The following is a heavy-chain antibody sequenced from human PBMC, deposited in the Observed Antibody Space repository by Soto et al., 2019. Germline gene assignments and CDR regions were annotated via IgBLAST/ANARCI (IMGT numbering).Heavy chain of an antibody. Sequence: ASVKVSCKASGHTFTSYGISWVRQAPGQGLEWMGWISAYNGNTNYAQKLQGRVTMTTDTSTSTAYMELRSLRSDDTAVYYCARDRTMIVVVRYAFDIWGQGTMVTVSS. D-gene: IGHD3-22*01. CDR1: GHTFTSYG. V-gene: IGHV1-18*01. CDR3: ARDRTMIVVVRYAFDI. CDR2: ISAYNGNT. J-gene: IGHJ3*02.